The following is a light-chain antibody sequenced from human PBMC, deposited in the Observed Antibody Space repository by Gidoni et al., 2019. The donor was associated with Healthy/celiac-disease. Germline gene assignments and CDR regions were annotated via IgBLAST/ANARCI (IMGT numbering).Light chain of an antibody. V-gene: IGLV2-23*01. CDR2: EGS. Sequence: QSPLTQPASVSGSPGQSITISCTGTSSDVGSYNLVSWYQQHPGKAPKLMIYEGSKRPSGVSNRFSGSKSGNTASLTISGLQAEDEADYYCCSYAGSSTFVVFGGGTKLTVL. CDR3: CSYAGSSTFVV. J-gene: IGLJ2*01. CDR1: SSDVGSYNL.